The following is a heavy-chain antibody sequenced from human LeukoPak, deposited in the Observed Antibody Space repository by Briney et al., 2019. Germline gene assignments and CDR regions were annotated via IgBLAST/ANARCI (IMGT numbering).Heavy chain of an antibody. CDR2: ISGSGGST. V-gene: IGHV3-23*01. Sequence: GGSLRLSCAASGFTFSSYAMSWVRQPPGKGLEWVSAISGSGGSTYNAAPVNRGSIISRDNPMNTLDRQLISLRAEDTPVYDSAKRPNGGYWFDPWGQGTLVSVSS. J-gene: IGHJ5*02. D-gene: IGHD6-25*01. CDR1: GFTFSSYA. CDR3: AKRPNGGYWFDP.